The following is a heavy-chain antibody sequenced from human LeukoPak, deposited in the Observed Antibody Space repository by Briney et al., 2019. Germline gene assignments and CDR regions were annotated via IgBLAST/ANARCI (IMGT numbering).Heavy chain of an antibody. CDR3: AKDPIWFGELSWDY. Sequence: GGSLRLSCEASGFTFSIYDMYWVRQAPGKGLECVASISRNSGDYTLYAASVKGRVTISRDNSKNTPYLQMNSLRAEDTAVYYCAKDPIWFGELSWDYWGQGTLVTVSS. CDR1: GFTFSIYD. J-gene: IGHJ4*02. V-gene: IGHV3-23*01. D-gene: IGHD3-10*01. CDR2: ISRNSGDYT.